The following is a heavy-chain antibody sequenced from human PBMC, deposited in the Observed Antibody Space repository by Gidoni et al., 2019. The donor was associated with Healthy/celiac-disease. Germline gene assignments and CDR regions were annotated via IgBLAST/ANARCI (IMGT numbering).Heavy chain of an antibody. CDR3: ARDSADEGLYDY. V-gene: IGHV1-69*04. CDR2: IIPIRGIA. J-gene: IGHJ4*02. Sequence: VQLVQSGAEVTKPGSSVKVSCNASCATFSSYALSWVRQAPGQGLEWMGRIIPIRGIANYAQKFQGRVTITADKSTSTAYMELSSLRSEDTAVYYCARDSADEGLYDYWGQGTLVTVSS. D-gene: IGHD2-2*02. CDR1: CATFSSYA.